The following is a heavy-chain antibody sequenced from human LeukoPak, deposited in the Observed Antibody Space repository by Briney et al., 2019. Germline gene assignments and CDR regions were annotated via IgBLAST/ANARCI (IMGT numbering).Heavy chain of an antibody. CDR2: ISGSGGST. V-gene: IGHV3-23*01. J-gene: IGHJ4*02. Sequence: GGSLXXSCAASGFTFSSYAMTWVRQAPGKGLEWVSAISGSGGSTYYADSVKARFTISRDNSKNTLFLQMNSLRGEDTGVYYCARGGPAAGRFDYWGQGTLVTVSS. D-gene: IGHD6-13*01. CDR1: GFTFSSYA. CDR3: ARGGPAAGRFDY.